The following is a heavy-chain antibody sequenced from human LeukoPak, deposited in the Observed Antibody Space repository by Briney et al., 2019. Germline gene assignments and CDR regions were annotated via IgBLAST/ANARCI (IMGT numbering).Heavy chain of an antibody. CDR3: AITMGRPIYYDSSPYYFDY. Sequence: PGGSLRLSCAASGFTFSSYWMSWVRQAPGKGLEWVANIKQDGSEKYYVDSVKGRFTISRDNAKNSLYLQMNSLRAEDTAVYYCAITMGRPIYYDSSPYYFDYWGQGTLVTVSS. J-gene: IGHJ4*02. V-gene: IGHV3-7*01. CDR1: GFTFSSYW. D-gene: IGHD3-22*01. CDR2: IKQDGSEK.